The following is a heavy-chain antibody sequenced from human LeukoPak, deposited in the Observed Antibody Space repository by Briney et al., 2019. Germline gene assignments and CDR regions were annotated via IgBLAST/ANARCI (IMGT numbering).Heavy chain of an antibody. CDR3: ARGPFVYYGSGSPGYFDY. CDR1: GGSISSYY. J-gene: IGHJ4*02. CDR2: IYYSGST. Sequence: SETLSLTCTVSGGSISSYYWSWIRQPPGKGLEWIGYIYYSGSTNYNPSLKSRVTISVDTSKNQFSLKLSSVTAADTAVYYCARGPFVYYGSGSPGYFDYWGQGTLVTVSP. V-gene: IGHV4-59*01. D-gene: IGHD3-10*01.